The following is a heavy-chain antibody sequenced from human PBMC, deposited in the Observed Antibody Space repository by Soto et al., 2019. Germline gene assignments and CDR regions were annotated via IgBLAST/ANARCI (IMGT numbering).Heavy chain of an antibody. J-gene: IGHJ6*03. D-gene: IGHD2-2*01. V-gene: IGHV3-30*18. Sequence: GGSLRLSCAASGFTFSSYGMHWVRQAPGKGLEWVAVISYDGSNKYYADSVKGRFTISRDNSKNTLYLQMNSLRAEDTAVYYCAKDGPDIVVVPAAPLNYYYMDVWGKGTTVTVSS. CDR2: ISYDGSNK. CDR3: AKDGPDIVVVPAAPLNYYYMDV. CDR1: GFTFSSYG.